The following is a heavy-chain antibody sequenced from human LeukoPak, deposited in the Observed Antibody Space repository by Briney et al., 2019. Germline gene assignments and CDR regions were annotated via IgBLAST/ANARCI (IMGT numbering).Heavy chain of an antibody. D-gene: IGHD3-3*01. Sequence: TGGSLRLSCAAFGFTFRSFAMSWVRQAPGKGLEWVSGISDSGASCVSTNYADSVKGRFTISRDNSKNTMYLQMNSLRAEDTAVYYCVREGRVDNVDFWSGKPYGWLSHWGQGILVTVSS. CDR2: ISDSGASCVST. CDR3: VREGRVDNVDFWSGKPYGWLSH. J-gene: IGHJ4*02. V-gene: IGHV3-23*01. CDR1: GFTFRSFA.